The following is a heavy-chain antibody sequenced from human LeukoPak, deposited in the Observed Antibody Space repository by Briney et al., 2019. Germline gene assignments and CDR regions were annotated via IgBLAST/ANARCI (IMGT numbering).Heavy chain of an antibody. J-gene: IGHJ4*02. D-gene: IGHD3-22*01. Sequence: PGASLRLSCAASGFTFSSYAMSWVRQAPGKGLEWVSAISGSGGSTYYADSVKGRITISRDNSKNTLYLQMNSLRAEDTAVYYCAKDPTTYYYDSPGDYWGQGTLVTISS. CDR1: GFTFSSYA. CDR2: ISGSGGST. CDR3: AKDPTTYYYDSPGDY. V-gene: IGHV3-23*01.